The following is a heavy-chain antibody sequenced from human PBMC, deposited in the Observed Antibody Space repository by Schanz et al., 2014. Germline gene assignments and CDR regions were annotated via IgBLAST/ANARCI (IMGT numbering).Heavy chain of an antibody. CDR2: ISGDHRNT. Sequence: EVHLVESGGGLVQPGGSLRLSCAASGFTFSTHAMSWVRQAPGKGLEWVSSISGDHRNTFYADSVKGRFTISSDNSKSTLYLQMSSLRAEDTAVYYCAKSQGSSFDSWGQGTLVTVSS. D-gene: IGHD6-13*01. CDR3: AKSQGSSFDS. J-gene: IGHJ4*02. CDR1: GFTFSTHA. V-gene: IGHV3-23*04.